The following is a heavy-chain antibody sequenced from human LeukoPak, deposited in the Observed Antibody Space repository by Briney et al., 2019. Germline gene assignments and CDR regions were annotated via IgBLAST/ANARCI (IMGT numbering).Heavy chain of an antibody. D-gene: IGHD3-16*01. CDR2: IKQDGSEK. J-gene: IGHJ3*02. V-gene: IGHV3-7*01. CDR1: GFTFSSYW. CDR3: GKEGGGAFDI. Sequence: GGSLRLSCAASGFTFSSYWMSWVRQAPGKGLEWVADIKQDGSEKDYVDSVKGRFTISRDNAKNSLYLQMNSLRAEDTAVYYCGKEGGGAFDIWGQGTMVTVSS.